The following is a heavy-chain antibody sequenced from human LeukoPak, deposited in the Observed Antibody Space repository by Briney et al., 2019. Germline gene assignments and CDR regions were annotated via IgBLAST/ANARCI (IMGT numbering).Heavy chain of an antibody. J-gene: IGHJ4*02. D-gene: IGHD3-16*01. CDR1: GFTFSSYA. CDR2: VAASGDGT. V-gene: IGHV3-23*01. CDR3: ARAHVLRPFDS. Sequence: GGSLRLSCAASGFTFSSYAMSWVRQAPGKGLEWVSAVAASGDGTYYADSVKGRFTISRDNSKNTLYLQMNSLGAEDTAVYYCARAHVLRPFDSWGQGTLVTVSS.